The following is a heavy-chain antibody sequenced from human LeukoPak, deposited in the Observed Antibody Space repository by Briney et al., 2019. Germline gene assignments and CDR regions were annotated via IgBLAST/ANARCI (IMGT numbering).Heavy chain of an antibody. CDR3: ARHPRYCSGGSCYRGYYYGMDV. Sequence: GESLKISCKGSGYSFTSYWIGWVRQMPGKGLEWMGIIYPGDSDTRYSTSFQGQVTISADKSISTAYLQWSSLKASDTAMYYCARHPRYCSGGSCYRGYYYGMDVWGQGTTVTVSS. D-gene: IGHD2-15*01. CDR1: GYSFTSYW. J-gene: IGHJ6*02. CDR2: IYPGDSDT. V-gene: IGHV5-51*01.